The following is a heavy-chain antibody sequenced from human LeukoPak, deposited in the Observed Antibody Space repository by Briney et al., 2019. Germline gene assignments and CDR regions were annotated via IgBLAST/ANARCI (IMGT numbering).Heavy chain of an antibody. V-gene: IGHV1-2*02. Sequence: GASVKVSCKASGYTFTGYYMHWLRQAPGQGLEWMGWINPNSGGTNYAQKFQGRVTMTRDTSISTAYMELSRLRSDDTAVYSCARDGILLWFGDPTGGWFDPWGQGTLVTVSS. J-gene: IGHJ5*02. D-gene: IGHD3-10*01. CDR3: ARDGILLWFGDPTGGWFDP. CDR1: GYTFTGYY. CDR2: INPNSGGT.